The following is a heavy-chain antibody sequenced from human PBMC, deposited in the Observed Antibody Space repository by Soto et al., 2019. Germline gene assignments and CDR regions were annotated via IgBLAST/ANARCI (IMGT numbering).Heavy chain of an antibody. D-gene: IGHD3-10*01. CDR3: ARENWFGFKSENWFEP. V-gene: IGHV4-61*01. J-gene: IGHJ5*02. Sequence: QVQLQESGPGLVKPSETLSLTCTVAGDSVSSRRYFWSWVRQPPGKGLEWIGNIYFSGITNAKPSIKSRVVLSVDTYKHQFSMKLNSVTAADTAVYYCARENWFGFKSENWFEPWGQGTLVTVSS. CDR1: GDSVSSRRYF. CDR2: IYFSGIT.